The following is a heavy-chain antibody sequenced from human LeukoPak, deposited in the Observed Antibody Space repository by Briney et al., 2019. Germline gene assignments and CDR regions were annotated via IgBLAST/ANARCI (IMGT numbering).Heavy chain of an antibody. V-gene: IGHV1-69*04. D-gene: IGHD1-26*01. CDR2: IIPILGIA. CDR3: AIDVGELLTY. CDR1: GGTFSSYA. J-gene: IGHJ4*02. Sequence: SVKVSCKASGGTFSSYAISWVRQAPGQGLEWMGRIIPILGIANYAQKFQGRVTMTEDTSTDTAYMELSSLRSEDTAVYYCAIDVGELLTYWGQGTLVTVSS.